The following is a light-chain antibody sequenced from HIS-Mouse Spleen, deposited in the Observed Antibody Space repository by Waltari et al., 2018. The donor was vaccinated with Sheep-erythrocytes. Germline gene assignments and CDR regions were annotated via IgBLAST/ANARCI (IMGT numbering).Light chain of an antibody. CDR2: QDS. V-gene: IGLV3-1*01. J-gene: IGLJ3*02. CDR3: QGGDSSTAWV. CDR1: KLGDKY. Sequence: SYELTQPPSVSVSPGQTASITCSGDKLGDKYACWYQQKPGQSPVLVIYQDSKRPSGIPERFSGSNSGNTATLTIGGTQAMDEADYYGQGGDSSTAWVFGGGTKRTVL.